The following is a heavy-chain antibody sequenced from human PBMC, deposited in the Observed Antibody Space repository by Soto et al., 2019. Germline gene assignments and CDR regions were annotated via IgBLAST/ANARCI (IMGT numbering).Heavy chain of an antibody. Sequence: QTLSLTCAISGDSVSSNTASWNWIRQSPSRGLEWLGRTYFRSKWYNDYAVSVKSRIIINPDTSNNQFSLQLNSVTPEDTAVYFCAKGDNLGPKTGYAFDPWGQGSMVTV. CDR3: AKGDNLGPKTGYAFDP. D-gene: IGHD5-12*01. CDR2: TYFRSKWYN. CDR1: GDSVSSNTAS. J-gene: IGHJ5*02. V-gene: IGHV6-1*01.